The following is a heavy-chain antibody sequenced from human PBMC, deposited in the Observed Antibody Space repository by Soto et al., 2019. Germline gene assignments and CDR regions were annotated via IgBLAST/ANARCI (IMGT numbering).Heavy chain of an antibody. Sequence: QVHLVESGGGVVQPGRSLRLSCAASGFTFSTYTMHWVRQAPGKGLEWVADISYNGKYEYYADSVKGRFTISRDNSKSTLYLQMNSLTPEDTALYYCTTTPGGAAYWGQGTLVTVSS. CDR1: GFTFSTYT. CDR3: TTTPGGAAY. CDR2: ISYNGKYE. D-gene: IGHD2-15*01. V-gene: IGHV3-30*04. J-gene: IGHJ4*02.